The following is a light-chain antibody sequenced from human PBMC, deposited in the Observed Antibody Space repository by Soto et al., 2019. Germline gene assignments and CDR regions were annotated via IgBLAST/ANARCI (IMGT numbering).Light chain of an antibody. CDR2: EVS. CDR1: SSDIGTYDY. Sequence: QSALTQPASVSGSPGQSITISCTGTSSDIGTYDYVSWYQQHPGKAPKLIIYEVSNRPSGVSNRFSGSKSGNTASLTISGLQAEDEADYYCNSYTPSRTLVFGGGTTLTVL. CDR3: NSYTPSRTLV. V-gene: IGLV2-14*01. J-gene: IGLJ2*01.